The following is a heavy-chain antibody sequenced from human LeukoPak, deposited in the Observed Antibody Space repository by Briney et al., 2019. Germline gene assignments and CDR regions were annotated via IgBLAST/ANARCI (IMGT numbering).Heavy chain of an antibody. CDR3: ARIGISARGTNFHH. CDR1: GYTFTGYY. J-gene: IGHJ1*01. Sequence: ASVKVSCKASGYTFTGYYLHWVRQAPGQGLEWMGWINPNSGGTNYAQKFQGRVTMTRDTSISTAYMELSRLRSDDTALYYCARIGISARGTNFHHWGQGTLVTVSS. V-gene: IGHV1-2*02. D-gene: IGHD6-13*01. CDR2: INPNSGGT.